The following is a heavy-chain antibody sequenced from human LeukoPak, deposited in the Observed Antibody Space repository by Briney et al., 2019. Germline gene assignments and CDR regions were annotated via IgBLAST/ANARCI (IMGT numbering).Heavy chain of an antibody. V-gene: IGHV1-46*01. D-gene: IGHD5-18*01. CDR2: INTSGGST. CDR1: GYTFTGYY. J-gene: IGHJ4*02. CDR3: ARAPAAMVLLEGFDY. Sequence: RASVTVSCKASGYTFTGYYMHWVRQAPGQGLEWMGIINTSGGSTSYAQKFQGRVTMTRDMSTSTVYMELSSLRSEDTAVYYCARAPAAMVLLEGFDYWGQGTLVTVSS.